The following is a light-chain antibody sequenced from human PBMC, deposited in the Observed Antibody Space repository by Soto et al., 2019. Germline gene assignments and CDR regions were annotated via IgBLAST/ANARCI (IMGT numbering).Light chain of an antibody. J-gene: IGLJ2*01. Sequence: QSVLTQPPSVSGAPGQRVPISCTGSSSNIGAGYDVHWYQQLPGTAPKLLIYGNSNRPSGVPDRFSGSKSGTSASLAITGLQAEDEADYYCQSYDSSLSARDVVFGGGTKLTVL. CDR3: QSYDSSLSARDVV. CDR2: GNS. CDR1: SSNIGAGYD. V-gene: IGLV1-40*01.